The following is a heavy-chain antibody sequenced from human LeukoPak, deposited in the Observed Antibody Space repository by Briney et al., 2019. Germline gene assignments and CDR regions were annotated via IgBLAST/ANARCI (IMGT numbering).Heavy chain of an antibody. J-gene: IGHJ6*02. V-gene: IGHV4-31*03. CDR3: ARAACSSTSCYAGCYYGMDV. Sequence: KTSQTLSLTCTVSGDSISSGGSYWSWTRQHPGEGLEWIGYIYYSGTTNYNPSLKSRVTISVDTSKNQFSLKLSSVTAADTAVYYCARAACSSTSCYAGCYYGMDVWGQGTTVTVSS. D-gene: IGHD2-2*01. CDR2: IYYSGTT. CDR1: GDSISSGGSY.